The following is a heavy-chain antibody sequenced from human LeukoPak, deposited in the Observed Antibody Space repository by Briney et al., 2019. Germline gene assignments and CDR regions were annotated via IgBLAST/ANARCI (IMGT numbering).Heavy chain of an antibody. CDR3: ARERGRYCSSTSCSYDAFDI. D-gene: IGHD2-2*01. J-gene: IGHJ3*02. CDR2: IRYDGSHK. Sequence: GGSLRLSCAASGFSFSTYGMHWVRQAPGKGLEWVTFIRYDGSHKDYADSVKGRFTISRDNSKNTLFLQMNSLRVEDTAVYYCARERGRYCSSTSCSYDAFDIWGQGTMVTVSS. CDR1: GFSFSTYG. V-gene: IGHV3-30*02.